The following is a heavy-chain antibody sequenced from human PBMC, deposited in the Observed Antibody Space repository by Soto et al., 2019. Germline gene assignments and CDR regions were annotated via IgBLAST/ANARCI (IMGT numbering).Heavy chain of an antibody. V-gene: IGHV3-23*01. J-gene: IGHJ4*02. CDR1: GFTFSSYA. D-gene: IGHD3-16*02. Sequence: GGSLRLSCAASGFTFSSYAMSWIRQAPGKGLEWVSAISGSGGSTYYADSVKGRFTISRDNSKNTLYLHMNSLRAEDAAVYYGAKDNYDYVWGSDRYPDDLIDYWGQGTLVTASS. CDR2: ISGSGGST. CDR3: AKDNYDYVWGSDRYPDDLIDY.